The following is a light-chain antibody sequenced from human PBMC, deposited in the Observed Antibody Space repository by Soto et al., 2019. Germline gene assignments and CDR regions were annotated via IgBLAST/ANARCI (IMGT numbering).Light chain of an antibody. Sequence: QSALTQPASVSVSPGQSITISCTGTSSDVGGYNYVSWYQQHPGKAPKLMIYEVSNRPSGVSNRFSGSKSGNTASLTISGLQAEDEADYYCSSYTSSILYVFGTGTKLTVL. CDR3: SSYTSSILYV. J-gene: IGLJ1*01. CDR2: EVS. V-gene: IGLV2-14*01. CDR1: SSDVGGYNY.